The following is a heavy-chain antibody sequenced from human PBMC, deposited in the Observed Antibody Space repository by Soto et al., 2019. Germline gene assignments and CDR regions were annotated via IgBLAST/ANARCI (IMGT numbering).Heavy chain of an antibody. CDR3: AKDLYTWNQRYFDS. CDR2: ISGGGGGT. J-gene: IGHJ4*02. V-gene: IGHV3-23*01. Sequence: EVQLLESGGDLVQPGGSLRLSCATSGFTFSTYAMSWVRQAPGKGLEWVSGISGGGGGTYYADSVKGRFTISRHNSKDALSLQMNSLRAEDMAIYSCAKDLYTWNQRYFDSWGRGTLVTVSS. D-gene: IGHD1-20*01. CDR1: GFTFSTYA.